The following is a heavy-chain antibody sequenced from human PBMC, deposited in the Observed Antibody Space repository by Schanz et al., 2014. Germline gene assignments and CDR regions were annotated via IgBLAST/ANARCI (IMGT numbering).Heavy chain of an antibody. CDR1: GGFISSINW. CDR3: ARDETDLPRSLFVF. D-gene: IGHD2-2*01. Sequence: QVQLQESGPGLVKPSGTLSLTCAVSGGFISSINWWSWVRQSPGTGLEWIGEINNSGSTNYNPSLKSRVTISLDKSKSQFSRALNAVTAADTAVYYCARDETDLPRSLFVFWGQGTLVTVSS. V-gene: IGHV4-4*02. CDR2: INNSGST. J-gene: IGHJ4*02.